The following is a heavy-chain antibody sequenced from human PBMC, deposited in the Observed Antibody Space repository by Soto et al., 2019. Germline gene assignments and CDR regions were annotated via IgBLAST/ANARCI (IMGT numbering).Heavy chain of an antibody. J-gene: IGHJ4*02. V-gene: IGHV4-31*11. CDR3: ARMLAQGNLYEYSDS. CDR1: GGSIRSVVYY. D-gene: IGHD5-12*01. Sequence: QVQLQESGPGLVKSSQTLSLTCAVSGGSIRSVVYYWSWLRQLPGKGLEWLGYISYRGATYSNPSLKSRLSLSLDTSQDTFPLKLASVTAADTAVYYCARMLAQGNLYEYSDSWGQGILVTVSS. CDR2: ISYRGAT.